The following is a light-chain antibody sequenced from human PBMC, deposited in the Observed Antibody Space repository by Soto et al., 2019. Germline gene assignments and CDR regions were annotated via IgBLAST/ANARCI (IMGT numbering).Light chain of an antibody. V-gene: IGKV3-15*01. CDR2: DAS. CDR1: QSVSIR. Sequence: EIIMTQSPDILSVSPGERATLSCRASQSVSIRLAWYQQKPGQAPRLLIYDASTRATGIPARFSGSGSGTEFTLTISSLQAEDFAIYYCQHYNNWPPWTFGQGPRWKSN. J-gene: IGKJ1*01. CDR3: QHYNNWPPWT.